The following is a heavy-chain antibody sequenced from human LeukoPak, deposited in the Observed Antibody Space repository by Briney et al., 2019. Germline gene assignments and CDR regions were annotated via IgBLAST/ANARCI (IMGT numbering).Heavy chain of an antibody. CDR1: GYTFTSYA. V-gene: IGHV1-69*13. CDR2: IIPIFGTA. Sequence: ASVKVSCKASGYTFTSYAISWVRQAPGQGLEWMGGIIPIFGTANYAQKFQGRVTITADESTSTAYMELSSLRSEDTAVYYCASLAYCGGDCYSGAFDIWGQGTMVTVSS. D-gene: IGHD2-21*02. J-gene: IGHJ3*02. CDR3: ASLAYCGGDCYSGAFDI.